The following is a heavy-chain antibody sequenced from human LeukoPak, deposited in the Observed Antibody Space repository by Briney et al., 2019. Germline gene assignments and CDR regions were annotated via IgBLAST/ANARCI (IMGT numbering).Heavy chain of an antibody. V-gene: IGHV1-69*05. CDR2: IIPIFGTA. CDR3: ASALWEVRGVIIPPDY. D-gene: IGHD3-10*01. CDR1: GGTFSSYA. J-gene: IGHJ4*02. Sequence: SVKVSCKASGGTFSSYAISWVRQAPGQGLEWMGRIIPIFGTANYAQKFQGRVTITTDESTSTAYMELSSLRSEDTAVYYCASALWEVRGVIIPPDYWGQGTLVTVSS.